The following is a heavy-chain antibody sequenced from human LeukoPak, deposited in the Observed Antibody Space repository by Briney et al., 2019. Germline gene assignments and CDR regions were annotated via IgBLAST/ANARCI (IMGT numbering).Heavy chain of an antibody. J-gene: IGHJ6*02. D-gene: IGHD6-13*01. Sequence: GRSLRLSCAASGFTFSSYAMHWVRQAPGKGLEWVAVISYDGSNKYYADSVKGRFTISRDNSKNTLYLQINSLRAEDTAVYYCASDNSSSWFYYYYGMDVWGQGTTVTVSS. CDR2: ISYDGSNK. CDR1: GFTFSSYA. CDR3: ASDNSSSWFYYYYGMDV. V-gene: IGHV3-30-3*01.